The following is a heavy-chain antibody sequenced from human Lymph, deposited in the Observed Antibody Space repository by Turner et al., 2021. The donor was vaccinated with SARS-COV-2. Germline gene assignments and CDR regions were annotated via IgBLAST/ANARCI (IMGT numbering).Heavy chain of an antibody. CDR2: IIPILDIA. J-gene: IGHJ5*02. V-gene: IGHV1-69*04. Sequence: QVQLVQSGAEVKKPGSSVKVSCKASGGTFSSYAINWVRQAPGQGLEWMGRIIPILDIANYAQKFQGRVTITADKSTSTAYMELSSLRSEDTAVYYCARGRLDSFGGGYYSWFDPWGQGTLVTVSS. CDR1: GGTFSSYA. CDR3: ARGRLDSFGGGYYSWFDP. D-gene: IGHD1-26*01.